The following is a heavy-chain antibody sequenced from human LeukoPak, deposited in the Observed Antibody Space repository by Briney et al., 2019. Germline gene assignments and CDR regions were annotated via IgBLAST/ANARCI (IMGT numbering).Heavy chain of an antibody. CDR3: ARGSSSKYYNFWSGYFSTPHNWFDP. CDR1: GGSFSGYY. V-gene: IGHV4-34*01. D-gene: IGHD3-3*01. J-gene: IGHJ5*02. Sequence: SETLSLTCAVYGGSFSGYYWSWIRQPPGKGLEWIGEINHSGSTNYNPSLKSRVTISVDTSKNQFSLKLSSVTAADTAVYYCARGSSSKYYNFWSGYFSTPHNWFDPWGQGTLVTVSS. CDR2: INHSGST.